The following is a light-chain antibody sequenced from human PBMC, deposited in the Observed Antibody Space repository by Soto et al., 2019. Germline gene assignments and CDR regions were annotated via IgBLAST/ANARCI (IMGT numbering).Light chain of an antibody. Sequence: DIQMTQSPSSLSASVGDRVTITCRASQGISNYLAWYQQKPGKIPKLLIYAASTLQSGVPSRFSGSGSGTDFTLTISSLQPEDVGTYYCQKYNGAFTFGPGTKVD. J-gene: IGKJ3*01. CDR2: AAS. V-gene: IGKV1-27*01. CDR1: QGISNY. CDR3: QKYNGAFT.